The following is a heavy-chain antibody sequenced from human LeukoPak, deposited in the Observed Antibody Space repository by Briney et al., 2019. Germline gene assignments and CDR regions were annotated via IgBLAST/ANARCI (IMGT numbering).Heavy chain of an antibody. CDR1: GYSISSGYY. CDR2: IYHSGST. Sequence: SETLSLTCTVSGYSISSGYYWGWIRQSPGKGLEWIGSIYHSGSTYYNPSLKSRVTISMDTTKNHFSLKLTSVTAADTAVYYCAGKYYYDSSGYFYVDWWGQGTLVTVSS. CDR3: AGKYYYDSSGYFYVDW. V-gene: IGHV4-38-2*02. J-gene: IGHJ4*02. D-gene: IGHD3-22*01.